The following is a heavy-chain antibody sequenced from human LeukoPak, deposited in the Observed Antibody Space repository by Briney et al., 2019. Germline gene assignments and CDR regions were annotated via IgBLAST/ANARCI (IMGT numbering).Heavy chain of an antibody. V-gene: IGHV1-69*05. CDR1: GGTFSSYA. CDR3: ARRRGWFGEREDTYNWFDP. CDR2: IIPIFGTA. J-gene: IGHJ5*02. D-gene: IGHD3-10*01. Sequence: ASVKVSCKASGGTFSSYAISWVRQAPGQGLEWMGRIIPIFGTANYAQKFQGRVTITTDESTSTAYMELSSLRSEDTAVYYCARRRGWFGEREDTYNWFDPWGQGTLVTVSS.